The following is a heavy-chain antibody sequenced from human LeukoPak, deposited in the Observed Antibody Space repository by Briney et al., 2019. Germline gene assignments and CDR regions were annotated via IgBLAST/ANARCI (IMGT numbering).Heavy chain of an antibody. CDR1: GFTSSSYA. Sequence: GGSLRLSSAASGFTSSSYAMSWVRQGPGKGLEWVSAISGSGGSTYYADSVKGRFTISTDNSKNTLYLQMDSLRADDTAVYCCAKPITADNYWGQGTLVTVSS. V-gene: IGHV3-23*01. D-gene: IGHD5-24*01. CDR3: AKPITADNY. J-gene: IGHJ4*02. CDR2: ISGSGGST.